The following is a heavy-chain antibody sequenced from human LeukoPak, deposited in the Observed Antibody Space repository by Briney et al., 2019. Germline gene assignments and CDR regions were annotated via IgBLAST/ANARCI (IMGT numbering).Heavy chain of an antibody. CDR2: IIPIFGTA. J-gene: IGHJ4*02. D-gene: IGHD6-6*01. CDR3: ARGIAARSIFGLDY. Sequence: SVKVSCKASGYTFTGYYMHWVRQAPGQGLEWMGGIIPIFGTANYAQKFQGRVTITTDESTSTAYMELSSLRSEDTAVYYCARGIAARSIFGLDYWGQGTLVTVSS. V-gene: IGHV1-69*05. CDR1: GYTFTGYY.